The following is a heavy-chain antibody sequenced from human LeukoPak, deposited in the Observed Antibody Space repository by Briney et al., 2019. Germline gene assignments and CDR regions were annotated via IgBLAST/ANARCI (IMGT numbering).Heavy chain of an antibody. CDR3: ARDDGARESPSYSGSYWGGGYFDY. Sequence: GWSLRLSCAASGFTFSSYAMHWVRQAPGKGLEWVAVISYDGSNKYYADSVKGRFTISRDNSKNTLYLQMNSLRAEDTAVYYCARDDGARESPSYSGSYWGGGYFDYWGQGTLVTVSS. V-gene: IGHV3-30-3*01. J-gene: IGHJ4*02. CDR1: GFTFSSYA. CDR2: ISYDGSNK. D-gene: IGHD1-26*01.